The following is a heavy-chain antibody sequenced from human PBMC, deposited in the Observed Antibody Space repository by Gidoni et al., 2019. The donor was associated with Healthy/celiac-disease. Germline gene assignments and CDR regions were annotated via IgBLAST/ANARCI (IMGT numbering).Heavy chain of an antibody. Sequence: EVQLVESGGGLVRPGWSLRLFCAASGSTFSSYSINWVRQAPGKGLEWVPSISSSSSYIYYADSVKGRFTISRDNAKNSLYLQMNSLRAEDTAVYYCARDIAAAGTLYYYYGMDVWGQGTTVTVSS. J-gene: IGHJ6*02. CDR1: GSTFSSYS. CDR3: ARDIAAAGTLYYYYGMDV. D-gene: IGHD6-13*01. V-gene: IGHV3-21*01. CDR2: ISSSSSYI.